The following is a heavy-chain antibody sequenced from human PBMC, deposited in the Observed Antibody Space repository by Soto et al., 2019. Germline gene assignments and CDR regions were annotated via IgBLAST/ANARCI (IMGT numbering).Heavy chain of an antibody. CDR2: IYPGDSDT. V-gene: IGHV5-51*01. CDR1: GYSFTSYW. J-gene: IGHJ4*02. D-gene: IGHD3-22*01. Sequence: GESLKISCKGSGYSFTSYWIGWVRQMPGKGLEWMGIIYPGDSDTRYSPSFQGQVTISADKSISTAYLQWSSLKASDTAMYYCASLTIGGDDSSGYFDYWGQGTLVTVSS. CDR3: ASLTIGGDDSSGYFDY.